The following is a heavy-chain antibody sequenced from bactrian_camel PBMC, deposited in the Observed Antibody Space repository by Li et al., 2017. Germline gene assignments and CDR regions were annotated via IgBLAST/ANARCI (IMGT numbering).Heavy chain of an antibody. D-gene: IGHD2*01. CDR1: GYTVSRYC. V-gene: IGHV3S42*01. CDR3: AAAIGGPCTTTRLTY. Sequence: VQLVESGGSSVQAGGSLRLSCAVSGYTVSRYCMGWFRQVPGKERVGVGAVDGEATIRYAGFVKGRFTISEDKAKNTLYLQMNSLKPEDTAKYYCAAAIGGPCTTTRLTYWGQGTQVTVS. J-gene: IGHJ4*01. CDR2: VDGEATI.